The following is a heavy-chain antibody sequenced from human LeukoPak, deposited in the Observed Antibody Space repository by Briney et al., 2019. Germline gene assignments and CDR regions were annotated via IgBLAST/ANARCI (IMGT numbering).Heavy chain of an antibody. V-gene: IGHV3-74*01. J-gene: IGHJ5*02. CDR3: AREDYYDSSGYYYGDVNWFDP. Sequence: GGSLRLSCAASGFTFSSYWMHWVRQAPGKGLVWVSRINSDGSSTSYADSVKGRFTISRDNAKNTLYLQMNSLRAEDTAVYYCAREDYYDSSGYYYGDVNWFDPWGQGTLVTVSS. D-gene: IGHD3-22*01. CDR2: INSDGSST. CDR1: GFTFSSYW.